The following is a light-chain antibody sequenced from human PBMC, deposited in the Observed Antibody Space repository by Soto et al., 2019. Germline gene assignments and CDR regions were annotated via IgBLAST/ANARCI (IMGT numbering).Light chain of an antibody. CDR1: QSVGSA. CDR2: GAS. Sequence: EIVLTQSPGTLSLSPGERATLSCRASQSVGSAYVGWYQQKPGQAPRLLIYGASTRATGIPVRFSGSGSGTQFTLTISSLQSEDFAIYYCQQYNNRPPQTFGQGTKVDIK. V-gene: IGKV3-15*01. CDR3: QQYNNRPPQT. J-gene: IGKJ1*01.